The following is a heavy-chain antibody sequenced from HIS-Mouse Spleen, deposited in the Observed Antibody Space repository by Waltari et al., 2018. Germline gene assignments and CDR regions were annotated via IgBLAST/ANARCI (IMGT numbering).Heavy chain of an antibody. V-gene: IGHV4-39*07. D-gene: IGHD6-13*01. CDR3: AREIPYSSSWYDWYFDL. CDR1: GGPISSSSYY. CDR2: IYYSGST. Sequence: QLQLQESGPGLVKPSETLYLTCTVSGGPISSSSYYWGWIRQPPGKGREWIGSIYYSGSTYYNPSLKSRVTISVDTSKNQFSLKLSSVTAADTAVYYCAREIPYSSSWYDWYFDLWGRGTLVTVSS. J-gene: IGHJ2*01.